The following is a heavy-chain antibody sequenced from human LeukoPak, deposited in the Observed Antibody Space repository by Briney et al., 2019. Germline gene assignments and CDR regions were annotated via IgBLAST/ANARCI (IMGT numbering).Heavy chain of an antibody. CDR3: ARGSSAWPARFDY. V-gene: IGHV4-59*01. J-gene: IGHJ4*02. CDR2: ISYSGST. CDR1: GGSFSGYY. Sequence: SETLSLTCAVYGGSFSGYYWSWIRQPPGKGLEWIGFISYSGSTNYNPSLKSRVTMSVDTSKNQFSVRLTSVTAADTAVYYCARGSSAWPARFDYWGQGTLVTVSS. D-gene: IGHD6-25*01.